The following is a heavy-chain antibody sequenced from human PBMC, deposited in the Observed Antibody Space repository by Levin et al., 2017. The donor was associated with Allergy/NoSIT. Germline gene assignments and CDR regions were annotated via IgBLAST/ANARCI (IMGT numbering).Heavy chain of an antibody. V-gene: IGHV3-23*01. Sequence: PGGSLRLSCAASGFTFSSYAMSWVRQAPGKGLEWVSAISGSGGSTYYADSVKGRFTISRDNSKNTLYLQMNSLRAEDTAVYYCATSIFGVVINAHWRQRDRMDVWGKGTTVTVSS. CDR2: ISGSGGST. D-gene: IGHD3-3*01. CDR1: GFTFSSYA. CDR3: ATSIFGVVINAHWRQRDRMDV. J-gene: IGHJ6*04.